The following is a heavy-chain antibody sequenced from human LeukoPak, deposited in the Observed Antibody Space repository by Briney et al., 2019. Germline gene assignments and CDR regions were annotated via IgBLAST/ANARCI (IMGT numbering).Heavy chain of an antibody. V-gene: IGHV3-7*01. CDR1: GFTFSSYW. D-gene: IGHD2-15*01. CDR2: IKEDGSEK. Sequence: SGGPLRLSCAAYGFTFSSYWMTWVRQAPGKGLEWVANIKEDGSEKYYVDSVRGRFTISRDNAKYSLYLHMNSLRAEDTAVYYCAKTGILLRPDAFDIWGQGTMVTVSS. J-gene: IGHJ3*02. CDR3: AKTGILLRPDAFDI.